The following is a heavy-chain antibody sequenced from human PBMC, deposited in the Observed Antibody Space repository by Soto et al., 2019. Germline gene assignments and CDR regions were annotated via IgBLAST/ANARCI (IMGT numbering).Heavy chain of an antibody. Sequence: ASVKVSCKASGYTFTSYGISWVRQAPGQGLEWMGWISAYNGNTNYAQKLQGRVTMTTDTSTSTAYMELRSLRSEDTAVYYCAAAPGVYYYYGMDVWGQGTTVTVSS. CDR1: GYTFTSYG. CDR2: ISAYNGNT. CDR3: AAAPGVYYYYGMDV. J-gene: IGHJ6*02. D-gene: IGHD6-6*01. V-gene: IGHV1-18*01.